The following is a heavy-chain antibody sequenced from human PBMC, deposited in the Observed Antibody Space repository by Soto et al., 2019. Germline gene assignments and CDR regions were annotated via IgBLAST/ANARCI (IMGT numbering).Heavy chain of an antibody. V-gene: IGHV1-69*01. CDR3: ARGYGSGSYLVWDWFDP. CDR2: IIPIFGTA. Sequence: QVQLVQSGAEVKKPGSSVKVSCKASGGTFSSYAISWVRQAPGQGLEWMGGIIPIFGTANYAQKFQGRVTITADESTSTAYMELSSLRSEDTAVYYCARGYGSGSYLVWDWFDPCGQGTLVTVSS. CDR1: GGTFSSYA. J-gene: IGHJ5*02. D-gene: IGHD3-10*01.